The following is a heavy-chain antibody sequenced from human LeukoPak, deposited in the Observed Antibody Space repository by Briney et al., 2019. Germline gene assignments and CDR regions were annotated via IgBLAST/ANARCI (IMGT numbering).Heavy chain of an antibody. CDR3: ARSSSSWYVFDY. CDR2: IIPIFGTA. D-gene: IGHD6-13*01. V-gene: IGHV1-69*13. J-gene: IGHJ4*02. CDR1: GYTFTSYY. Sequence: ASVKVSCKASGYTFTSYYMHWVRQAPGQGLEWMGGIIPIFGTANYAQKFQGRVTITADESTSTAYMELSSLRSEDTAVYYCARSSSSWYVFDYWGQGTLVTVSS.